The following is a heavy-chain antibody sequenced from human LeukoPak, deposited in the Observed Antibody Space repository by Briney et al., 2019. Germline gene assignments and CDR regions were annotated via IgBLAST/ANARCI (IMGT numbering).Heavy chain of an antibody. CDR3: ARALNSGYEGGNWLDP. V-gene: IGHV4-34*01. CDR1: GGSFSGYY. CDR2: INHSGST. D-gene: IGHD5-12*01. J-gene: IGHJ5*02. Sequence: SETLSLTCAVYGGSFSGYYWSWIRQPPGKGLEWIGEINHSGSTNYNPSLKSRVTISVDTSKNQFSLKLSSVTAADTAVYYCARALNSGYEGGNWLDPWGQGTLVTVSS.